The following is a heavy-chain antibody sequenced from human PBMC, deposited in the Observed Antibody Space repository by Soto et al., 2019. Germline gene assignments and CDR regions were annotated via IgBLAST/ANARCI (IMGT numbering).Heavy chain of an antibody. CDR1: GYSFTSYW. CDR3: ERTSYEAAFTLMDV. V-gene: IGHV5-51*01. J-gene: IGHJ6*03. Sequence: PGESLKISCKGSGYSFTSYWIFWVRQMPVKGLEFMGIIYPFYSDTRYSPSFQGHVTISSYNSISTSYLQWSSLKASDTAMYYFERTSYEAAFTLMDVWGKGTTVTVSS. D-gene: IGHD6-13*01. CDR2: IYPFYSDT.